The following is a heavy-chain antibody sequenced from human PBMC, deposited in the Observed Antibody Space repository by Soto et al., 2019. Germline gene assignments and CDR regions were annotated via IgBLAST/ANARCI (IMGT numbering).Heavy chain of an antibody. J-gene: IGHJ5*02. D-gene: IGHD1-7*01. CDR1: VYTFTSYG. CDR3: AKGTTGNWFDP. V-gene: IGHV1-18*01. CDR2: ISAYNGNT. Sequence: GXSAKVSCKASVYTFTSYGISWVRQAPGQGLEWMGWISAYNGNTNYAQKLQGRVTMTTDTSTSTAYMELRSLRSDDTAVYYCAKGTTGNWFDPWGQGNLVTVSS.